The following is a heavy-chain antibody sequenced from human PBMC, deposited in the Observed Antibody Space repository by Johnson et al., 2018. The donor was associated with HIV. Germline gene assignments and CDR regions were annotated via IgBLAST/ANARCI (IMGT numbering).Heavy chain of an antibody. Sequence: VQLVESGGDLIQPGGSLRLSCAASGFTFGSYAMSWVRQAPGKGLKWVSGISSSGDSTYYADSVKGRFTISRDNSKNTLFLQMNSLRAEDTAVYHCAKFAAAGGLRDAFDIWGQGTMVTVSS. J-gene: IGHJ3*02. V-gene: IGHV3-23*04. CDR1: GFTFGSYA. CDR3: AKFAAAGGLRDAFDI. CDR2: ISSSGDST. D-gene: IGHD6-13*01.